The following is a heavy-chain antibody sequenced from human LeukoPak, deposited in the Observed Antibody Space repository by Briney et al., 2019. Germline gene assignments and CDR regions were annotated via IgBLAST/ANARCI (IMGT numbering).Heavy chain of an antibody. CDR1: GYTFTSYG. CDR3: AREDYGASGSSLGNLDY. V-gene: IGHV1-18*04. J-gene: IGHJ4*02. CDR2: ISAYNGNT. D-gene: IGHD4/OR15-4a*01. Sequence: GASVKVSCKASGYTFTSYGISWVRQAPGQGLEWMGWISAYNGNTNYAQKLQGRVTMTTDTSTSTAYMELRSLRSDDTAVYFCAREDYGASGSSLGNLDYWGQGTLVTVSS.